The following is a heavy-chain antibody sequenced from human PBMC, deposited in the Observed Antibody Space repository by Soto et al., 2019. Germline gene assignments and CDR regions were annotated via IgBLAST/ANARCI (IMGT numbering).Heavy chain of an antibody. CDR2: INPTDSDT. CDR3: ARTAAAGKYYYGMDV. CDR1: GYSFSSCW. J-gene: IGHJ6*02. D-gene: IGHD6-13*01. Sequence: GESLKISCEASGYSFSSCWIGWVRQMPGKGLEWMAIINPTDSDTRYSPSFRGQVTISANKSISTAYLQWSSLKASDTAMYYCARTAAAGKYYYGMDVWGQGTTVTVSS. V-gene: IGHV5-51*06.